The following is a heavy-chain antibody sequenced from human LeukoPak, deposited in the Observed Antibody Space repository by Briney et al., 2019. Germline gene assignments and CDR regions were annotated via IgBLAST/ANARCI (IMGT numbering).Heavy chain of an antibody. CDR1: GFTFSSYA. V-gene: IGHV3-48*01. CDR3: AKGCSGGSCYDNDY. D-gene: IGHD2-15*01. CDR2: ISGSSSTI. Sequence: GGSLRLSCAASGFTFSSYAMHWVRQAPGKGLEWVSYISGSSSTIYYADSVKGRFTISRDNSKNTLYLQMNSLRAEDTAVYYCAKGCSGGSCYDNDYWGQGTLVTVSS. J-gene: IGHJ4*02.